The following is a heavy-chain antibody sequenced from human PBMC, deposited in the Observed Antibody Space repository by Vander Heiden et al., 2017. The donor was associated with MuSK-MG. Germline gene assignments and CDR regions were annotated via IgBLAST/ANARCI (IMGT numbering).Heavy chain of an antibody. V-gene: IGHV3-49*03. CDR3: TRRSYTRWFDP. J-gene: IGHJ5*02. CDR2: IRSKAYGGTT. Sequence: EVQLVASGGGLVQPGRSLRLSCTASGFPFGDYAMSWFRQAPGKGLEWVGFIRSKAYGGTTEYAASVKGRFTISRDDSKSIAYLQMNSLKTEDTAVYYCTRRSYTRWFDPWGQGTLVTVSS. CDR1: GFPFGDYA. D-gene: IGHD1-26*01.